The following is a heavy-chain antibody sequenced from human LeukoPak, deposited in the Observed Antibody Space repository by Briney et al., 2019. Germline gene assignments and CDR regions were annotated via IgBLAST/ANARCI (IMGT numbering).Heavy chain of an antibody. J-gene: IGHJ4*02. Sequence: GASVKVSCKASGGTFSSYAISWVRQAPGQGLEWMEGIIPIFGTANYAQKFQGRVTITTDESTSTAYMELSSLRSEDTAVYYCARDRATTYIAGRGVWGQGTLVTVSS. CDR2: IIPIFGTA. CDR1: GGTFSSYA. CDR3: ARDRATTYIAGRGV. V-gene: IGHV1-69*05. D-gene: IGHD1-26*01.